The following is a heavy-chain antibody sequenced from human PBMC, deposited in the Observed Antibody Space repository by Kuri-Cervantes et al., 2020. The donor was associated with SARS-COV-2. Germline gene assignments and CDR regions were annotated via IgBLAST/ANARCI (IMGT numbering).Heavy chain of an antibody. D-gene: IGHD3-3*01. Sequence: LRLSCTVSGGSISSGSYYWSWIRQPAGKGLEWIGRIYTSGSTNYNPSLKSRVTMSVDTSKNQFSLKLSSVTAADTAVYYCARGLWGGWLLSYYYYMDVWGKGTTVTVSS. CDR1: GGSISSGSYY. V-gene: IGHV4-61*02. CDR3: ARGLWGGWLLSYYYYMDV. CDR2: IYTSGST. J-gene: IGHJ6*03.